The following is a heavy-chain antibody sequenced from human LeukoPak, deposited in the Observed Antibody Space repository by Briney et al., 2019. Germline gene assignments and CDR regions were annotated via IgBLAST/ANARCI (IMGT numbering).Heavy chain of an antibody. CDR2: IYYSGST. CDR3: ARERYYGMDV. CDR1: GGSISSYY. J-gene: IGHJ6*02. V-gene: IGHV4-59*01. Sequence: SETLSLTCTVSGGSISSYYWSWIRQPPGKGLEWIGYIYYSGSTNYNPSLKSRVTISADTSKNQFSLKLSSMTAADTAVYYCARERYYGMDVWGQGTTVTVFS.